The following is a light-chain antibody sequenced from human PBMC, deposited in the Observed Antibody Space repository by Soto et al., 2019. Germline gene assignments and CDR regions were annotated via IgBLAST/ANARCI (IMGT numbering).Light chain of an antibody. CDR2: DVS. V-gene: IGLV2-14*01. J-gene: IGLJ1*01. CDR1: SSDVGGYNY. CDR3: CSYTTNTTRQLV. Sequence: QSVLTQPASVSGSPGQSITISCTGTSSDVGGYNYVSWYQQHPGKAPKFMIYDVSNRPSGVSNRFSGSKSGNTASLTISGLQAEDDSDYYCCSYTTNTTRQLVFGPGTEVTDL.